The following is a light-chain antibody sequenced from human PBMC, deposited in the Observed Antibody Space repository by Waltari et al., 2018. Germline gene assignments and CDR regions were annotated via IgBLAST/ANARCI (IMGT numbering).Light chain of an antibody. J-gene: IGLJ2*01. CDR3: CSYAGSYTLV. V-gene: IGLV2-11*01. Sequence: QSALTQPRSVSGSPGQSVTISCTGTSGDVGGYNSVSWYQQHPGKAPKLMIYDVSKRPSGVPDRFSGSKSGNTASLTISGLQAEDEADYYCCSYAGSYTLVFGGGTKLTVL. CDR2: DVS. CDR1: SGDVGGYNS.